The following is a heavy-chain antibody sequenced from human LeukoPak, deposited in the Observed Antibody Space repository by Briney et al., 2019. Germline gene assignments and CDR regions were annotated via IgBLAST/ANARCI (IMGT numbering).Heavy chain of an antibody. J-gene: IGHJ4*02. CDR2: ISSSDGSR. Sequence: GGSLRLSCAASGFPFSRYAMSWVRQTPERGLEWVSVISSSDGSRYYADSVKGRFTISRDDSRNTVYLQMNNLRAEDTAVYYCAKQVSCDTTTCYSGMPPDYWGKGTLVTVSS. V-gene: IGHV3-23*01. CDR3: AKQVSCDTTTCYSGMPPDY. CDR1: GFPFSRYA. D-gene: IGHD2/OR15-2a*01.